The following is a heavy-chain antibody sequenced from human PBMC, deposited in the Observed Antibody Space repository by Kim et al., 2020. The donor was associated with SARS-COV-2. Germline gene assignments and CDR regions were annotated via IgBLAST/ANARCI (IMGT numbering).Heavy chain of an antibody. CDR3: ARDRRRVAARPEHYFDY. D-gene: IGHD6-6*01. V-gene: IGHV7-4-1*02. CDR1: GYTFTSYA. CDR2: INTNTGNP. Sequence: ASVKVSCKASGYTFTSYAMNWVRQAPGQGLEWMGWINTNTGNPTYAQGFTGRFVFSLDTSVSTAYLQISSLKAEDTAVYYCARDRRRVAARPEHYFDYWGQGTLVTVSS. J-gene: IGHJ4*02.